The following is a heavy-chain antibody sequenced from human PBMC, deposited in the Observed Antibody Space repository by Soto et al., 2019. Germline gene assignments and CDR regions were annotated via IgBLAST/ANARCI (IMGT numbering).Heavy chain of an antibody. CDR2: IWSDGNNR. CDR3: ARVGVAKQPGYYYYGMDV. J-gene: IGHJ6*02. V-gene: IGHV3-33*01. Sequence: PGGSLRLSCAASGFMFSNHGMHWVRQAPGKGLEWVAVIWSDGNNRYYADSVKGRFTISRDNSKNTLYLQMNSLRAEDTAVYYCARVGVAKQPGYYYYGMDVWGQGTTVTVSS. D-gene: IGHD5-12*01. CDR1: GFMFSNHG.